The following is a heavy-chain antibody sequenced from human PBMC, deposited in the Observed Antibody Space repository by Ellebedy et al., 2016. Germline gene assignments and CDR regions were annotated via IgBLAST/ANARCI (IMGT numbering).Heavy chain of an antibody. J-gene: IGHJ2*01. Sequence: SETLSLTXTVSGGSISSYYWSWIRQPPGKGLEWIGYIYYSGSTNYNPSLKSRVTISVDTSKNQFSLKLSSVTAADTAVYYCARNGDQGYCSSTSCYAHWYFDLWGRGTLVTVSS. D-gene: IGHD2-2*01. CDR3: ARNGDQGYCSSTSCYAHWYFDL. CDR1: GGSISSYY. V-gene: IGHV4-59*01. CDR2: IYYSGST.